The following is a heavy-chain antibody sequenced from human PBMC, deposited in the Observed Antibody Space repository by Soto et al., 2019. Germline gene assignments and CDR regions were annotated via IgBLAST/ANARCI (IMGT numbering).Heavy chain of an antibody. CDR1: GFTFSSFS. J-gene: IGHJ4*02. Sequence: EVHLVESGGTLVQPGESLRLSCAASGFTFSSFSMNWVRQSPGKGLEWISYISSSGDKIHYADSVKGRFTISRDNVKNSLYLQMNSLRDDDTAVYYCARDRYGDYLVDFWGQGTLVTVSS. CDR2: ISSSGDKI. CDR3: ARDRYGDYLVDF. D-gene: IGHD4-17*01. V-gene: IGHV3-48*02.